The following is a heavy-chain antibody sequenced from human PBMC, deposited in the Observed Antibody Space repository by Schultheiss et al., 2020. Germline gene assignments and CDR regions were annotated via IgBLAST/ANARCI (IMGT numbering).Heavy chain of an antibody. V-gene: IGHV4-39*01. Sequence: SQTLSLTCTVSGGSISSSTYYWGWIRQPPGKGLEWIGSIYYRGSTYYNPSLKSRVTISVDTSKNQFSLKLTSVTAADTAVYYCVRLSGTYGSDCDYWGQGTLVTVSS. CDR2: IYYRGST. D-gene: IGHD1-26*01. CDR3: VRLSGTYGSDCDY. J-gene: IGHJ4*02. CDR1: GGSISSSTYY.